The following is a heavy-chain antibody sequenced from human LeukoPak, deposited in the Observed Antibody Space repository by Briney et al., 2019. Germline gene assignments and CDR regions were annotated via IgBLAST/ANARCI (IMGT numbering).Heavy chain of an antibody. D-gene: IGHD3-22*01. J-gene: IGHJ4*02. CDR2: IYYSGST. CDR1: GGSISSYY. V-gene: IGHV4-59*01. Sequence: PSETLSLTFTVSGGSISSYYWSWIRQPPGKGLEWIGYIYYSGSTNYNPSLKSRVTISVDTSKNQFSLKLSSVTAADTAVYYCARGGNYYDSSGYPDYWGQGTLVTVSS. CDR3: ARGGNYYDSSGYPDY.